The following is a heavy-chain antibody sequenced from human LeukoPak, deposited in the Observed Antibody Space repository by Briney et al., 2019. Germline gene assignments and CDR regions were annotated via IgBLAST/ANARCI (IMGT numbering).Heavy chain of an antibody. Sequence: SETLSLTCSVSGGSISSGGYYWSWIRQHPGKGLEWIGYIYYSGSTYYNPSLKSRVTISVDTSKNQFSLKLSSVTAADTAVYYCARYLGLDGSGSYRYKFDYWGQGTLVTVPS. V-gene: IGHV4-31*03. CDR1: GGSISSGGYY. CDR3: ARYLGLDGSGSYRYKFDY. CDR2: IYYSGST. J-gene: IGHJ4*02. D-gene: IGHD3-10*01.